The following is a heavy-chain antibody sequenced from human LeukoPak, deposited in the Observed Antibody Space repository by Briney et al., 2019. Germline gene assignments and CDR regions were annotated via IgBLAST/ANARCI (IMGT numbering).Heavy chain of an antibody. D-gene: IGHD3-22*01. J-gene: IGHJ4*02. CDR1: GFTFSSYS. Sequence: GGSLRLSCAASGFTFSSYSMNWVRQAPGKGLEWVSSISSSSSYIYYADSVKGRFTISRDNAKNSLYLQMNSLRAEDTAVYYCARAHYYDSSGYYYLGYWGQGTLVTVSS. V-gene: IGHV3-21*01. CDR2: ISSSSSYI. CDR3: ARAHYYDSSGYYYLGY.